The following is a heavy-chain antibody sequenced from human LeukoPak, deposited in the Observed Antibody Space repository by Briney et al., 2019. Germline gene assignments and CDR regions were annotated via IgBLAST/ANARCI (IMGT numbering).Heavy chain of an antibody. Sequence: PSETLSLTCTVSGGSISSSSYYWGWIRQPPGKGLEWIGSIYYSGSTYYNPSLKSRVTISVDTSKNQFSLKLSSVTAADTAVYYCASGRYFDWLTSVKAFDYWGQGILATVSS. V-gene: IGHV4-39*01. CDR2: IYYSGST. D-gene: IGHD3-9*01. CDR1: GGSISSSSYY. J-gene: IGHJ4*02. CDR3: ASGRYFDWLTSVKAFDY.